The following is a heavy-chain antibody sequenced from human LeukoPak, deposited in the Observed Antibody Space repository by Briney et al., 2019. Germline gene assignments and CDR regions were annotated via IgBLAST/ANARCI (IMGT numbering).Heavy chain of an antibody. J-gene: IGHJ5*01. V-gene: IGHV4-39*01. CDR3: AKSSGMVFHNWFDS. D-gene: IGHD3-3*01. Sequence: PSETLSLTCTVSGGSIRRRAYYWGWIRQPPGKGLEWIGSIYYGGSTYYNPSLKSRVTISIDTSKNQFSLNLTSVTAAASGVYYCAKSSGMVFHNWFDSWGQGTLVTVSS. CDR1: GGSIRRRAYY. CDR2: IYYGGST.